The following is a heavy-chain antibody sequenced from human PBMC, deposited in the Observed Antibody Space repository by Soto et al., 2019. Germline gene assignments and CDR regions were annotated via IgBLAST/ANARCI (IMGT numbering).Heavy chain of an antibody. CDR1: GFTFSSYD. J-gene: IGHJ6*02. CDR3: AKGVGELYYYYGMDV. D-gene: IGHD3-16*01. Sequence: GGSLRLSCAASGFTFSSYDMSWFRQAPGKGLEWVSAISGSGGSADYVDSVRGRFTISRDNSKNTLYLQMNSLRAEDTAVYYCAKGVGELYYYYGMDVWGQGTTVTVSS. CDR2: ISGSGGSA. V-gene: IGHV3-23*01.